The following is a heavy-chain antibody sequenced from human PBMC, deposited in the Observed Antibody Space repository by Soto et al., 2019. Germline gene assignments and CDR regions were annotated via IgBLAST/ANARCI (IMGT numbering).Heavy chain of an antibody. CDR2: INPSGGTT. CDR1: TYTFSNYY. D-gene: IGHD2-15*01. J-gene: IGHJ6*02. Sequence: ASVNGACKASTYTFSNYYIHWVRQAPGQGLEWMGVINPSGGTTLYAQKFQGRVTMTRDTSTSTVYMELSSLRSEDTAVYYCARGSCIGGSCHSDSYVLDVWGQGTTVTVSS. CDR3: ARGSCIGGSCHSDSYVLDV. V-gene: IGHV1-46*01.